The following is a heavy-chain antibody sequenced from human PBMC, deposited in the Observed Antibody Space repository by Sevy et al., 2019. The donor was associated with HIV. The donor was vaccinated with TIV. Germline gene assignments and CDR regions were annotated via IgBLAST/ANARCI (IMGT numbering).Heavy chain of an antibody. V-gene: IGHV3-7*01. CDR1: GFTFRNFW. CDR2: IRQDGSEK. J-gene: IGHJ4*02. D-gene: IGHD6-13*01. CDR3: VRAIAKDGSF. Sequence: GGSLRLSCAVSGFTFRNFWMSWVRQAPGKGLEWVANIRQDGSEKYYVDSVRGRFTISRDNGRNLVFLQMNSLRVDDTALYFCVRAIAKDGSFWGQGTLVTVSS.